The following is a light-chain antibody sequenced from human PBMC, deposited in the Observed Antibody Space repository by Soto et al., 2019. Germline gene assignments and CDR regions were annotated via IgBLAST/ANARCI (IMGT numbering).Light chain of an antibody. CDR2: DVS. V-gene: IGLV2-14*01. CDR3: ISYTSSSTYV. Sequence: QSALTQPASVSGSPGQSITISCSGTSGDVGGYNYVSWYQHHPGKAPKLMIYDVSYRPSGVSNRFSGSKSGKTASLTISGLQAEGEADYHCISYTSSSTYVFXAGTNVTVL. CDR1: SGDVGGYNY. J-gene: IGLJ1*01.